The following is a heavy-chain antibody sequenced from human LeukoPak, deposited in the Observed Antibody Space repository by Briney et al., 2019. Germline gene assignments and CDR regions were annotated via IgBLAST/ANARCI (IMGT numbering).Heavy chain of an antibody. Sequence: GGSMRLSCAASGFIISNYNMKWVRQAPGKGLEWLSYISGSSTTIYYADSVKGRFTISRDNAKNSLYLQMNSLRDEDTAVYYCARAQYCGGDCYWSFDYWGQGTLVTVSS. CDR2: ISGSSTTI. D-gene: IGHD2-21*02. J-gene: IGHJ4*02. CDR3: ARAQYCGGDCYWSFDY. CDR1: GFIISNYN. V-gene: IGHV3-48*02.